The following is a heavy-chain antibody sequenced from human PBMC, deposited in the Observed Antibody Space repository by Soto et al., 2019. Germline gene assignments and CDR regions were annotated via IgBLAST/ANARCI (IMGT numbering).Heavy chain of an antibody. V-gene: IGHV3-21*01. Sequence: GGSLRLSCAASGFTFSSYSMNWVRQAPGKGLEWVSSISSSSSYIYYADSVKGRFTISRDNAKNSLYLQMNSLRAEDTAVYYCARSTSRRHYYDSSGTPAFYWGQGTLVTVSS. D-gene: IGHD3-22*01. J-gene: IGHJ4*02. CDR2: ISSSSSYI. CDR3: ARSTSRRHYYDSSGTPAFY. CDR1: GFTFSSYS.